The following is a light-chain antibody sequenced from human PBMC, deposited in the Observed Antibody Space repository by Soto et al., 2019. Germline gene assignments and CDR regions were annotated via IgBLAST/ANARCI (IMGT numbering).Light chain of an antibody. Sequence: DIQMTQSPSTLSGSVGDRVTITCRASQTISSWLAWYQQKPVKAPKLQIYTASTLKSGVPSRFSGSGSGTEFTLTISSLQPDDFATYYCQHYSSYSEAFGQGTKVDIK. CDR2: TAS. J-gene: IGKJ1*01. CDR3: QHYSSYSEA. CDR1: QTISSW. V-gene: IGKV1-5*03.